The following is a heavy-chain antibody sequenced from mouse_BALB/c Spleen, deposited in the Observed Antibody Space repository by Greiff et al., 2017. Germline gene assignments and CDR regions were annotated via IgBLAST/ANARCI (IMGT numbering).Heavy chain of an antibody. D-gene: IGHD2-1*01. CDR3: ARDRGLLE. CDR2: ISDGGSYT. V-gene: IGHV5-4*02. Sequence: EVHLVESGGGLVKPGGSLKLSCAASGFTFSDYYMYWVRQTPEKRLEWVATISDGGSYTYYPDSVKGRFTISRDNAKNNLYLQMSSLKSEDTAMYYCARDRGLLEWGQGTSVTVSS. J-gene: IGHJ4*01. CDR1: GFTFSDYY.